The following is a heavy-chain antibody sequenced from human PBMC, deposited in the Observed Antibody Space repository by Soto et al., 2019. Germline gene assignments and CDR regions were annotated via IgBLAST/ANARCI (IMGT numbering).Heavy chain of an antibody. CDR1: NGSISGYY. J-gene: IGHJ3*02. V-gene: IGHV4-4*07. Sequence: QVQLQESGPGLVKPSETLSLICTVSNGSISGYYWSWVRQSAGKGLEWIGRIYSSGNANYNPSLSSRVPMSVDTSQNHFSLQVTSVTAADTAMYYCVRGDVFDIWGRGTMVTVSS. CDR3: VRGDVFDI. D-gene: IGHD3-16*01. CDR2: IYSSGNA.